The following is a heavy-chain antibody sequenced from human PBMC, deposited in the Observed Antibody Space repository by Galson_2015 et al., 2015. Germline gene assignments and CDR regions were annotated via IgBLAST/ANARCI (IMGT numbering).Heavy chain of an antibody. D-gene: IGHD1-1*01. CDR3: AKDRSTGTDAFDI. Sequence: SLRLSCAASGFTFSSYGMHWVRQAPGKGLEWVAVISYDGSNKYYADSVKGRFTISRDNSNITLYLQMNSLRAEDTAVYYCAKDRSTGTDAFDIWGQGTMVTVSS. CDR1: GFTFSSYG. J-gene: IGHJ3*02. CDR2: ISYDGSNK. V-gene: IGHV3-30*18.